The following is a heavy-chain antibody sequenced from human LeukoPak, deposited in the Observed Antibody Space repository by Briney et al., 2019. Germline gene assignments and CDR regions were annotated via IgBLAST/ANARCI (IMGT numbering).Heavy chain of an antibody. CDR1: GGTFSSYA. CDR3: ARDVGPPYSGSFDY. V-gene: IGHV1-69*04. D-gene: IGHD1-26*01. CDR2: IIPILGIA. J-gene: IGHJ4*02. Sequence: SVKVSRKASGGTFSSYAISWVRQAPGQGLEWMGRIIPILGIANYAQKFQGRVTITADKSTSTAYMELSSLRSEDTAVYYCARDVGPPYSGSFDYWGQGTLVTVSS.